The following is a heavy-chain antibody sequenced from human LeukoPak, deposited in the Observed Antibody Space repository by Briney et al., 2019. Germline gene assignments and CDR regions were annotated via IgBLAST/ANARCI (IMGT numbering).Heavy chain of an antibody. CDR2: IYYSGST. Sequence: SETLSLTCTVSGGSISSYYWSWIRQPPGKGLEWIGYIYYSGSTNYNPSLKSRVTISVHTSKNQFSLKLSSVTAADTAVYYCARGVAGTVSWFDPWRQGTLVTVSS. CDR1: GGSISSYY. D-gene: IGHD6-19*01. CDR3: ARGVAGTVSWFDP. V-gene: IGHV4-59*01. J-gene: IGHJ5*02.